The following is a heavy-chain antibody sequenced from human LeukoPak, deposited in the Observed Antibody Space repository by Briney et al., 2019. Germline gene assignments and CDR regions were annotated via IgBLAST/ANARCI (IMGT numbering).Heavy chain of an antibody. D-gene: IGHD6-19*01. Sequence: GESLKISCKGSGYSFTSYWIGWVRQMPGRGRVWMGIIYPGDSDTRYSPSFQGQVTISADKSISTAYLQWSSLKASDTAMYYCARHMHSSGWSFDYWGQGTLVTVSS. V-gene: IGHV5-51*01. J-gene: IGHJ4*02. CDR2: IYPGDSDT. CDR3: ARHMHSSGWSFDY. CDR1: GYSFTSYW.